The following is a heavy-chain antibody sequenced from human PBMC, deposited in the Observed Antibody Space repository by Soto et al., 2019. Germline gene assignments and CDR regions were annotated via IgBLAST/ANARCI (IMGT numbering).Heavy chain of an antibody. CDR2: INHSGST. Sequence: PSETLSLTCAVYGGSFSGYYWSWIRQPPGKGLEWIGEINHSGSTNYNPSLKSRVTISVDTSKNQFSLKLSSVTAADTAVYYCARRPYYDSLAGKTTFDSSGPATLVTVSS. J-gene: IGHJ4*02. V-gene: IGHV4-34*01. CDR1: GGSFSGYY. D-gene: IGHD3-9*01. CDR3: ARRPYYDSLAGKTTFDS.